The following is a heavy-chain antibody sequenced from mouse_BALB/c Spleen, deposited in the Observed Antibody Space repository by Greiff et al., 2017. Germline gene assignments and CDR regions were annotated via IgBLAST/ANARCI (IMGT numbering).Heavy chain of an antibody. Sequence: VQLQQSGTVLARPGASVKMSCKASGYTFTSYWMHWVKQRPGQGLEWIGAIYPGNSDTSYNQKFKGKAKLTAVTSTSTAYMELSSLTNEDSAVYYCTRRGIYYDYGGAGFAYWGQGTLVTVSA. CDR1: GYTFTSYW. J-gene: IGHJ3*01. D-gene: IGHD2-4*01. V-gene: IGHV1-5*01. CDR2: IYPGNSDT. CDR3: TRRGIYYDYGGAGFAY.